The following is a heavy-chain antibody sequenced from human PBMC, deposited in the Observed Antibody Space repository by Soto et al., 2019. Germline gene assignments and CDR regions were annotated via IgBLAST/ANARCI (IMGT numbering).Heavy chain of an antibody. J-gene: IGHJ4*02. D-gene: IGHD1-26*01. V-gene: IGHV3-23*01. CDR1: GFTFSTYG. CDR3: AKGGRTWDGFDY. CDR2: ISDNGVIT. Sequence: EVQLLESGGGLAQPGGSLRLSCAGSGFTFSTYGMSWVRQAPGKGLEWVSGISDNGVITNYAGSVKGRFTISKDSSKSTVYLQMNSRRAEDTAVYFCAKGGRTWDGFDYWGQGTLVTVSS.